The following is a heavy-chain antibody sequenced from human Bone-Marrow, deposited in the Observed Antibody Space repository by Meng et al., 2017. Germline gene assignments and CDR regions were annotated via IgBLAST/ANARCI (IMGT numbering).Heavy chain of an antibody. Sequence: QRQRQGPVRGRWTPPGTWSPTCAVSGGSISSSNWWSWARQPPGKGLEWIGEIYNSGSTTYNPSLKSRVTISVDKSKNQFSLKLSSVTAADTAVYYCAIEYSSGIDYWGQGTLVTVSS. CDR1: GGSISSSNW. CDR3: AIEYSSGIDY. V-gene: IGHV4-4*03. D-gene: IGHD6-19*01. J-gene: IGHJ4*02. CDR2: IYNSGST.